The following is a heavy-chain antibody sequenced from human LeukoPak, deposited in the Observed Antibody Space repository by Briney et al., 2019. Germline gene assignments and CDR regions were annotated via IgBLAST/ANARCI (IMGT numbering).Heavy chain of an antibody. CDR1: GGTFSSYA. CDR3: ARGPDYGGNSL. D-gene: IGHD4-23*01. CDR2: IIPIFGTA. Sequence: GATVKVSCKASGGTFSSYAISWVRQAPGQGLEWMGGIIPIFGTANYAQKFQGRVTITADESTSTAYMELSSLRSEDTAVYYCARGPDYGGNSLWGQGTLVTVSS. J-gene: IGHJ4*02. V-gene: IGHV1-69*13.